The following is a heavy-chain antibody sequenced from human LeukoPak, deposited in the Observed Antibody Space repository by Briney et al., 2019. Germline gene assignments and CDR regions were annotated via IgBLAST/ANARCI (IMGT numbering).Heavy chain of an antibody. CDR3: AKDTDYYDSSGYYYFDY. J-gene: IGHJ4*02. Sequence: PGRSLRLSCAASGFTFSSYGMHWGRQAPGKGLEWGAVISYDGSNKYYADSVKGRFTISRDNSKNTLYLQMNSLRAEDTAVYYCAKDTDYYDSSGYYYFDYWGQGTLVTVSS. D-gene: IGHD3-22*01. V-gene: IGHV3-30*18. CDR2: ISYDGSNK. CDR1: GFTFSSYG.